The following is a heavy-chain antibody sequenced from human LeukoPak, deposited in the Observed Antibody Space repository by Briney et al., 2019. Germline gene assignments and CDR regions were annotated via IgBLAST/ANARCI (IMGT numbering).Heavy chain of an antibody. V-gene: IGHV3-74*01. D-gene: IGHD3-22*01. CDR1: GFTFSSYW. Sequence: GGSLRLSCAASGFTFSSYWMHWVRQAPGKGLVWVSRIKSDGSTNYADSVKGRFTISRDNAKNTVSLQMNSLRAEDAALYYCARNRYYYDSSGSSPLYLSYYYMDVWGKGTTVTVSS. CDR2: IKSDGST. CDR3: ARNRYYYDSSGSSPLYLSYYYMDV. J-gene: IGHJ6*03.